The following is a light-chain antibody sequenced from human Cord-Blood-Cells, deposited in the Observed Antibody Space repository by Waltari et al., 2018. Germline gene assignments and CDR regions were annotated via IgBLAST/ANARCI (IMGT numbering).Light chain of an antibody. CDR1: QSISSY. CDR3: QQSYSTPLT. J-gene: IGKJ4*01. CDR2: AAS. V-gene: IGKV1-39*01. Sequence: DIQITQSPSSLSASVGDRATITCRASQSISSYLNWYQQKPGKAPNLLIYAASSLQSGVPSRFSGSGSGTDFTLTISSLQPEDFATYYCQQSYSTPLTFGGGTRVEIK.